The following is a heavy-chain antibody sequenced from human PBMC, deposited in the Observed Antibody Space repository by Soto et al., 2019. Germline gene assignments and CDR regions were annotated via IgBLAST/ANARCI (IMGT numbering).Heavy chain of an antibody. CDR1: GGSISSSNW. CDR2: IYHSGST. V-gene: IGHV4-4*02. Sequence: QVQLQESGPGLVKPSGTLSLTCAVSGGSISSSNWWSWVRQPPGKGLEWIGEIYHSGSTNYNPSLKRRVTISVAKAKNQFPLQLSSVTAADPALYYCARDPPLPAAMVDWGQGTLVTVSS. CDR3: ARDPPLPAAMVD. D-gene: IGHD2-2*01. J-gene: IGHJ4*02.